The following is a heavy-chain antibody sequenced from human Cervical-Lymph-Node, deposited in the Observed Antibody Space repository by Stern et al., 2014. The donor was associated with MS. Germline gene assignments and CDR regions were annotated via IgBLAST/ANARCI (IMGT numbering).Heavy chain of an antibody. CDR1: GFTFSAYA. J-gene: IGHJ4*02. CDR2: VSGNGDKT. V-gene: IGHV3-23*04. Sequence: VQLVESGGGLVQPGGSLRLSCAASGFTFSAYAMSWVRQAPGKGLEWVSTVSGNGDKTYYADSVKGRFTVSRDNSNNTLYLQRSSLRADDTAIYYCAKDGCKSDSCYLNYWGQGTLLTVSS. D-gene: IGHD2-2*01. CDR3: AKDGCKSDSCYLNY.